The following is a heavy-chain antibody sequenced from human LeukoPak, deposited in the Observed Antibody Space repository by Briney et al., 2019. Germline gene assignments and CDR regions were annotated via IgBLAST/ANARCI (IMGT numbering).Heavy chain of an antibody. J-gene: IGHJ4*02. CDR3: ARAPDTAMVIFDY. V-gene: IGHV4-59*01. D-gene: IGHD5-18*01. CDR2: IYYSGST. CDR1: GGSISSYY. Sequence: PSETLSLTCTVSGGSISSYYWSWIRQPPGKGLERIGYIYYSGSTNYNPSLKSRVTISVDTSKNQFSLKLSSVTAADTAVYYCARAPDTAMVIFDYWGQGTLVTVSS.